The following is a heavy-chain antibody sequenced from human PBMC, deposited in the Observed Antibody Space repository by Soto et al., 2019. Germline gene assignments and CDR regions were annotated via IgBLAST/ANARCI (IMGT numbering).Heavy chain of an antibody. CDR2: ISAYNGNT. CDR1: GYTFTSYG. D-gene: IGHD2-2*01. V-gene: IGHV1-18*04. CDR3: ARAYCNSTTCHFPPGDYYYGMDV. Sequence: GASVKVSCKASGYTFTSYGISWVRQGPGQGLEWMGWISAYNGNTNYAQKLQGRVTMTTDTSTSQAYIELRSVRSDDTAVYYCARAYCNSTTCHFPPGDYYYGMDVWGQGTTVTVSS. J-gene: IGHJ6*02.